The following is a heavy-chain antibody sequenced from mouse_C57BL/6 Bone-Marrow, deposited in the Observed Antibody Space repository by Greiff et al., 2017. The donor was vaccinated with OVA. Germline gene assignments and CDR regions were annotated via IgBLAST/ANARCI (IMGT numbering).Heavy chain of an antibody. V-gene: IGHV3-6*01. Sequence: VQLKESGPGLVKPSQSLSLTCSVTGYSITSGYYWNWIRQFPGNKLEWMGYISYDGSNNYNPSLKNRISITRDTSKNQFFLKLNSVTTEDTATYYCAREGGTAWFAYWGQGTLVTVSA. J-gene: IGHJ3*01. CDR1: GYSITSGYY. CDR3: AREGGTAWFAY. D-gene: IGHD1-1*01. CDR2: ISYDGSN.